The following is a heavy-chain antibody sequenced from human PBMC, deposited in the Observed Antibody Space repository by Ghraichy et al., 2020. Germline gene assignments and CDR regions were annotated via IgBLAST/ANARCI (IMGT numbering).Heavy chain of an antibody. D-gene: IGHD4-17*01. Sequence: SVKVSCKASGDTFSSYAISWVRQAPGQGLEWMGGMIAVFGTATYGQKFQGRATITADESTSTSYMELTDLTSEDTAVYYCARDQGDYSDRYYFYNMEVWGLGTTVTVS. V-gene: IGHV1-69*13. CDR1: GDTFSSYA. CDR3: ARDQGDYSDRYYFYNMEV. CDR2: MIAVFGTA. J-gene: IGHJ6*02.